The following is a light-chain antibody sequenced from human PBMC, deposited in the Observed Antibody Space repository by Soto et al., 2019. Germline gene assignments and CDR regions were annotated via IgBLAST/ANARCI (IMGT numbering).Light chain of an antibody. CDR1: QGIRSY. CDR2: AAV. CDR3: QQYYSYPGSLT. V-gene: IGKV1-8*01. J-gene: IGKJ4*01. Sequence: AIRMTQSPSSLSASTGDRVTITCRASQGIRSYLAWDQQKPGKAPKLLIYAAVTLQSGVPSRLSGSGSETDFTLTISCLQSEDFATYYCQQYYSYPGSLTCGGGTKVEIK.